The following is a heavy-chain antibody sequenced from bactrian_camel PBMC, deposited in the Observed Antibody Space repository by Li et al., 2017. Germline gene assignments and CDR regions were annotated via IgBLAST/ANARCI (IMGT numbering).Heavy chain of an antibody. D-gene: IGHD2*01. V-gene: IGHV3S1*01. CDR3: VRDGGTPYEYTY. CDR2: ITSHPGTQ. CDR1: GYTSSSNC. J-gene: IGHJ4*01. Sequence: HVQLVESGGGSVQAGVSLRLSCAASGYTSSSNCVAWFRQAPGSGLEWVSTITSHPGTQYYADSVKSRFTGARDNAKNTVYLEMNSLKPEDTAEYYCVRDGGTPYEYTYWGQGTQVTVS.